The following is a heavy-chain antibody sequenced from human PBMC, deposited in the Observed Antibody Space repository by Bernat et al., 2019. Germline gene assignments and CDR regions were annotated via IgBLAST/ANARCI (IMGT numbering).Heavy chain of an antibody. D-gene: IGHD5-12*01. CDR2: ISRNSGSI. CDR3: AKDFRGYSGYDSPDFDY. Sequence: EVQLVESGGGLVQPGRSLRLSCAASGFTFDDYAMHWVRQAPGKGLEWVSGISRNSGSIGYADSVKGRFTISRDNAKNSLYLQMNSLRAKDTALYYCAKDFRGYSGYDSPDFDYWRQGTLVTASS. J-gene: IGHJ4*02. CDR1: GFTFDDYA. V-gene: IGHV3-9*01.